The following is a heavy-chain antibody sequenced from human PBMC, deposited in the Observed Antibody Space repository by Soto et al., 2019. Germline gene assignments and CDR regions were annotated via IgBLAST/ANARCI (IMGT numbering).Heavy chain of an antibody. Sequence: GGSLRLSCAASGFTFSSYSMNWVRQAPGKGLEWVSYISSSSSTIYYADSVKGRFTISRDNAKNSLYLQMNSLRDEDSAVYYCARGGSDYDKYNWFDPWGQGTLVTVSS. D-gene: IGHD4-17*01. CDR3: ARGGSDYDKYNWFDP. CDR2: ISSSSSTI. J-gene: IGHJ5*02. V-gene: IGHV3-48*02. CDR1: GFTFSSYS.